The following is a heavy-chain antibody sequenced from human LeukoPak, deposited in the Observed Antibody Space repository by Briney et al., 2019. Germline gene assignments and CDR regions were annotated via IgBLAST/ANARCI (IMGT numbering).Heavy chain of an antibody. Sequence: ASVKVSCKASGYTFTSYGISWVRQAPGQGLERMGWISAYNGNTNYAQKLQGRVTMTTDTSTSTAYMELRSLRSDDTAVYYCARETYYHYYFNYWGQGTLVTVSS. D-gene: IGHD3-16*01. CDR2: ISAYNGNT. CDR3: ARETYYHYYFNY. CDR1: GYTFTSYG. V-gene: IGHV1-18*01. J-gene: IGHJ4*02.